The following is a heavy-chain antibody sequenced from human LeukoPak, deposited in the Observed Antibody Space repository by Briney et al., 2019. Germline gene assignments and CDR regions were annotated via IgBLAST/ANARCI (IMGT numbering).Heavy chain of an antibody. J-gene: IGHJ4*02. CDR2: ISSSGSTV. D-gene: IGHD2-2*01. CDR1: GFTFSDYY. V-gene: IGHV3-11*04. CDR3: ARDLGEIDIVVVPAASDY. Sequence: GGSLRLSCAASGFTFSDYYMSWIRQAPGKGLEWVSYISSSGSTVYYADSVKGRFTMSRDNAKNSLYLQMNSLRAEDTAVYYCARDLGEIDIVVVPAASDYWGQGTLVTVSS.